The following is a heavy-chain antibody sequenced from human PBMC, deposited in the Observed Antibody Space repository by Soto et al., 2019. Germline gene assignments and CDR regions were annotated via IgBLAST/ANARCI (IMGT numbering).Heavy chain of an antibody. V-gene: IGHV1-18*01. CDR3: ARDTVAGTIGWFDP. CDR1: GYTFTSYG. D-gene: IGHD6-19*01. CDR2: ISAYNGNT. Sequence: ASVKVSCKASGYTFTSYGISWVRQAPGQGLDWMGWISAYNGNTNYAQKLQGRVTTTTDKSTSTAYMELRSLRSDDTAVYYCARDTVAGTIGWFDPWGQGTLVTVSS. J-gene: IGHJ5*02.